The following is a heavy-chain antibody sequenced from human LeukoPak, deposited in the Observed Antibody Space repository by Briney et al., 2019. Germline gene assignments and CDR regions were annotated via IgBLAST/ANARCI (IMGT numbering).Heavy chain of an antibody. V-gene: IGHV1-69*13. D-gene: IGHD6-19*01. CDR1: GGTFSSYA. J-gene: IGHJ4*02. CDR2: IIPIFGTA. CDR3: ARDRYSSGAFDY. Sequence: SVKVSCKASGGTFSSYAISWVRQAPGQGLEWMGGIIPIFGTANYAQKFQGRVTITADESASTAYMELSSLRSEDTAVYYCARDRYSSGAFDYWGQGTLVTVSS.